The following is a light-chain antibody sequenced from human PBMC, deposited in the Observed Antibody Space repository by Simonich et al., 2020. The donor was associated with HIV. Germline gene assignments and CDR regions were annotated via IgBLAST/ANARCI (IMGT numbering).Light chain of an antibody. CDR3: QQYNNWPPMYT. Sequence: EIVLTQSPGTLSLSPGERATLSYRASQSVGSSYLACYQQNPGQAPRLLIYGTSTRATGIPARFSGSGSGTEFTLTISSLQSEDFAVYYCQQYNNWPPMYTFGQGTKLEIK. V-gene: IGKV3-15*01. CDR2: GTS. CDR1: QSVGSSY. J-gene: IGKJ2*01.